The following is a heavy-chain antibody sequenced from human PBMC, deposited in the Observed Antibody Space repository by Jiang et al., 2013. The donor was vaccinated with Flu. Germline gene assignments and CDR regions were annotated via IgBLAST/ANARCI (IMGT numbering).Heavy chain of an antibody. V-gene: IGHV5-51*01. J-gene: IGHJ3*01. CDR2: SIPVTLIP. D-gene: IGHD1-26*01. Sequence: IGWVRQMPGERPRSGWRSSIPVTLIPDTARPFQGQVTISADKSIDTAYLQWNSLKASDSAIYYCARREGHSFGYGPGGTHDTFDFWGQGTMVTVSS. CDR3: ARREGHSFGYGPGGTHDTFDF.